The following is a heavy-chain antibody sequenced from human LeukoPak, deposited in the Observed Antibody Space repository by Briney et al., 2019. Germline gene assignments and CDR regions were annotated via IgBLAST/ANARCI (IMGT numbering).Heavy chain of an antibody. CDR1: GFTFSSYE. CDR2: ISSSGSTI. V-gene: IGHV3-48*03. J-gene: IGHJ4*02. Sequence: LPGGSLRLSCAASGFTFSSYEMNWVRHAPGKGLEWASYISSSGSTIYYADSVEGRFTISRDNAKNSLYLQMNSLRAEDTAVYYCARERHMDTAMAYYFDYWGQGTLVTVSS. CDR3: ARERHMDTAMAYYFDY. D-gene: IGHD5-18*01.